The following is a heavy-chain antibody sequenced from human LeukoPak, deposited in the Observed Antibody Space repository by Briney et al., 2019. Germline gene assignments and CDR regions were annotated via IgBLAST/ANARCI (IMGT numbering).Heavy chain of an antibody. Sequence: SETLSLTCAVYGGSFSGYYWSWIRQPPGKGLEWIGEINHSGSTNYNPSLKSRVTISADTSKNQFSLKLSSVTAADTAVYYCALGGYDFSFWGQGTLVTVSS. D-gene: IGHD5-12*01. CDR1: GGSFSGYY. J-gene: IGHJ4*02. V-gene: IGHV4-34*01. CDR3: ALGGYDFSF. CDR2: INHSGST.